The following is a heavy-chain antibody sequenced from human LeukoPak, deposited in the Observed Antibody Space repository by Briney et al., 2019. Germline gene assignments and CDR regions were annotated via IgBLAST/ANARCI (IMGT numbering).Heavy chain of an antibody. CDR3: ARAPLWDYYYYYMDV. CDR2: IIPIFGTA. CDR1: GGTFSSYA. Sequence: ASVKVSCKASGGTFSSYAISWVRQAPGQGLEWMGGIIPIFGTANYAQKFQGRVTITADESTSTAYMELSSLRSEDTAVYYCARAPLWDYYYYYMDVWGKGTTVTISS. J-gene: IGHJ6*03. D-gene: IGHD3-10*01. V-gene: IGHV1-69*01.